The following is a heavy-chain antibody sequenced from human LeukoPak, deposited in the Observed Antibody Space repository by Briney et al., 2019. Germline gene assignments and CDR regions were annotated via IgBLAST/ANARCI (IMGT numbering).Heavy chain of an antibody. J-gene: IGHJ3*02. CDR1: GFTFSSYW. CDR3: ARDPTTSQGSDAFDI. D-gene: IGHD1-1*01. V-gene: IGHV3-7*01. Sequence: PGGSLRLSCAASGFTFSSYWMSWVRQAPGKGLEWVANIKPDGTEKYYVDSVKGRFIISRDNAKNSLNLQMGSLRAEDTAVYYCARDPTTSQGSDAFDIWGQGTTVTVSS. CDR2: IKPDGTEK.